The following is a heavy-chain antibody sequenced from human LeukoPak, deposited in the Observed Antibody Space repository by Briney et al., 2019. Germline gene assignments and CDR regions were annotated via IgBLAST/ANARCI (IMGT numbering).Heavy chain of an antibody. J-gene: IGHJ4*02. Sequence: HPGGSLRLSCAASEFTFSSYDMHWVRQATEKGLEWVSTIDTAGNAWYPDSLKGRFTISRENAKNSLTLQMNSLRVGDTAVYYCARAKMPGIQTAGRVNYFDSWGQGNLVTVSS. V-gene: IGHV3-13*01. D-gene: IGHD6-13*01. CDR1: EFTFSSYD. CDR2: IDTAGNA. CDR3: ARAKMPGIQTAGRVNYFDS.